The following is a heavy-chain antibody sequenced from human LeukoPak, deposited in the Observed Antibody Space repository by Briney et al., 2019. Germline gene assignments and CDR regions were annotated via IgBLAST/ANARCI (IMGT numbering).Heavy chain of an antibody. V-gene: IGHV3-21*01. Sequence: PGGSLRLSCAASGFTFSRYSMNWVRQAPGKGLEWVSSISGSSSYIYYADSVKGRFTISRHNAKNSLYLQMNSLRAEDTAVYYCARDQGYYYDSSGYYTGGYFDYWGQGTLVTVSS. J-gene: IGHJ4*02. D-gene: IGHD3-22*01. CDR1: GFTFSRYS. CDR2: ISGSSSYI. CDR3: ARDQGYYYDSSGYYTGGYFDY.